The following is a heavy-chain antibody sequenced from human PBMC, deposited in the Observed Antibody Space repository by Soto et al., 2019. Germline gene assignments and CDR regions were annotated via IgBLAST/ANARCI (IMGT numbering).Heavy chain of an antibody. V-gene: IGHV1-2*04. CDR2: INPNSGGT. CDR1: GYTFTGYY. Sequence: ASVKVSCKASGYTFTGYYMHWVRQAPGQGLEWMGWINPNSGGTNYAQKFQGWVTMTRDTSISTAYMELSRLRSDDTAVYYCAREAVGYCSSTSCKAHFDYWGQGTLVTVSS. CDR3: AREAVGYCSSTSCKAHFDY. D-gene: IGHD2-2*01. J-gene: IGHJ4*02.